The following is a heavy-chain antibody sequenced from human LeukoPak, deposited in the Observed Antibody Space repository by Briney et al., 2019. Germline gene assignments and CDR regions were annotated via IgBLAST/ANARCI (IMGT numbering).Heavy chain of an antibody. Sequence: SVQGSCKASRYTFTGYDINGVRQATGNGLEWMGWMNPNSGNTGYAQKFQGRVTMTRNTSISTAYMELSSLRSEDTAVYYCAREGRNWYSYGTYRHYYYMDVWGKGTTVTVSS. V-gene: IGHV1-8*01. J-gene: IGHJ6*03. CDR3: AREGRNWYSYGTYRHYYYMDV. CDR2: MNPNSGNT. CDR1: RYTFTGYD. D-gene: IGHD5-18*01.